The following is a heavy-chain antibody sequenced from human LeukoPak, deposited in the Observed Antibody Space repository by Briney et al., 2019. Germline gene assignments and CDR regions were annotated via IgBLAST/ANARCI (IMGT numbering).Heavy chain of an antibody. CDR3: ARESRSGWNGGFYY. Sequence: SGGSLRLSCTASGFTFSYYWMSWVRQAPGKGLEWVANIKQDGSEKYYVDSVKGRFTISRDNAKNSLYLQMNSLRAEDAAVYYCARESRSGWNGGFYYWGQGSLVTVSS. J-gene: IGHJ4*02. D-gene: IGHD1-1*01. V-gene: IGHV3-7*01. CDR2: IKQDGSEK. CDR1: GFTFSYYW.